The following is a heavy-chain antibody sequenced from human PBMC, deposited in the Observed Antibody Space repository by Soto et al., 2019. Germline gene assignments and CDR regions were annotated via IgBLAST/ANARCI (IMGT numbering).Heavy chain of an antibody. J-gene: IGHJ4*02. CDR2: ISSGGST. CDR3: AKLLAQNFDD. CDR1: GFTFNNFA. Sequence: GRSLRLSCAASGFTFNNFAMSRVRQAPGKGLEWVSTISSGGSTNHAGSVKGRFTISRDNSKNTLYLQMDSLRAEDTAVYYCAKLLAQNFDDWGQGTLVTVSS. V-gene: IGHV3-23*01.